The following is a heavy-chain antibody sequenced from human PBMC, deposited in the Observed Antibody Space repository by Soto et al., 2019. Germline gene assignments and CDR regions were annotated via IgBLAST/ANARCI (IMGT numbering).Heavy chain of an antibody. D-gene: IGHD3-16*01. CDR1: GYTFTGYY. CDR2: INPNSGGT. J-gene: IGHJ6*02. CDR3: ASDRPLGGVTSYAMDV. V-gene: IGHV1-2*04. Sequence: QVQLVQSGAEVQKPGASVKVSCKSSGYTFTGYYIHWVRQAPGQGLEWMGWINPNSGGTIYAQQFQGWVTMTRDTSISTAYMERTRLRSDDAAVYYCASDRPLGGVTSYAMDVWGQGTTVTVSS.